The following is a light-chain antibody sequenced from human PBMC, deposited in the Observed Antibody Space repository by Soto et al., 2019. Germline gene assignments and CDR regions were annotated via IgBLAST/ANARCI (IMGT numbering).Light chain of an antibody. CDR1: QSVSISY. CDR2: GAS. Sequence: EIVLTQSPGTLSLSPGERATLSCRASQSVSISYLAWYQQKPGQAPRRFIYGASNRATGIPDRFSGSGSGTDFTLTISSLEPEDFAVYYCQQRSNLITFGQGTRLEIK. J-gene: IGKJ5*01. V-gene: IGKV3D-20*02. CDR3: QQRSNLIT.